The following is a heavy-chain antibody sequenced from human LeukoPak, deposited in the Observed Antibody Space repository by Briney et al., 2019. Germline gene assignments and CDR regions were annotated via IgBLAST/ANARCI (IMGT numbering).Heavy chain of an antibody. CDR1: GFTFSSYA. V-gene: IGHV3-23*01. CDR2: ISGSGGST. Sequence: PGGSLRLSCAASGFTFSSYAMSWVRQAPGKGLEWVSAISGSGGSTYYADSVKGRFTISRDNSKNTLYLQMNSLRAEDTAVYYCAKAKVYDFWSDYALDYWGQGTLVTVSS. J-gene: IGHJ4*02. CDR3: AKAKVYDFWSDYALDY. D-gene: IGHD3-3*01.